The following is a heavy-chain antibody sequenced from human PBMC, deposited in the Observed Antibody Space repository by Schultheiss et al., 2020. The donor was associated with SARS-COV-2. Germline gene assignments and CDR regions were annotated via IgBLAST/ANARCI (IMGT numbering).Heavy chain of an antibody. V-gene: IGHV4-59*01. D-gene: IGHD6-6*01. CDR1: GGSISSYY. CDR3: ARDPEYSSSSRAFDI. J-gene: IGHJ3*02. Sequence: GSLRLSCTVSGGSISSYYWSWIRQPPGKGLEWIGYIYYSGSTNYNPSLKSRVTISVDTSKNQFSLKLSSVTAADTAVYYCARDPEYSSSSRAFDIWGQGTMVTVSS. CDR2: IYYSGST.